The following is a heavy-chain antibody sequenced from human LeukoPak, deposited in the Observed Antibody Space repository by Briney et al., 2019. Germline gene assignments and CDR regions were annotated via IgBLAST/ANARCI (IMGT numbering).Heavy chain of an antibody. Sequence: HPGGSLRLSCAASGFTFASYAMSWVRQAPGKGLEWVSAISGSGGGTYCADSVKGRFTISRDNSKNTLYLQMNSLRAEDTAVYYCAKHISGAKDSLDYWGQGTLVTVSS. CDR3: AKHISGAKDSLDY. J-gene: IGHJ4*02. CDR1: GFTFASYA. D-gene: IGHD2-15*01. V-gene: IGHV3-23*01. CDR2: ISGSGGGT.